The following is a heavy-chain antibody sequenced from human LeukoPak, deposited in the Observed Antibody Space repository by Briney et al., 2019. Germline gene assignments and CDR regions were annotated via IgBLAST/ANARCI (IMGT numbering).Heavy chain of an antibody. CDR2: IYYSGST. CDR1: GGSNSSYY. V-gene: IGHV4-59*12. D-gene: IGHD4-11*01. Sequence: PSETLSLTCTVSGGSNSSYYWSWIRQPPGKGLEWIGYIYYSGSTNYNPSLKSRVTISVDTSKNQFSLKLSSVTAADTAVYYCARSSLQSVAFGIWGQGTMVTLSS. CDR3: ARSSLQSVAFGI. J-gene: IGHJ3*02.